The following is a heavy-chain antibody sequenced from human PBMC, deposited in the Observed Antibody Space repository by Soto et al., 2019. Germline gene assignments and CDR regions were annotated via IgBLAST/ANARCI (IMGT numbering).Heavy chain of an antibody. CDR3: ARGPGGPDGPGDY. D-gene: IGHD2-15*01. CDR2: INAGNGNT. J-gene: IGHJ4*02. V-gene: IGHV1-3*01. Sequence: GASVKVSCKASGYTFFTYAMHWVRQAPGQRLEWMGWINAGNGNTKYSQKFQGGVTITRDTSASTAYMQLSSLRSEDTAVYYCARGPGGPDGPGDYWGQGTLVTVSS. CDR1: GYTFFTYA.